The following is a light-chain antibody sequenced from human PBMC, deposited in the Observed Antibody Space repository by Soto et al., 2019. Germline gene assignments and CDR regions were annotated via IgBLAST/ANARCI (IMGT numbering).Light chain of an antibody. CDR1: QSIGSSY. Sequence: EIVLTQSPGTLSLSPGERATLSCRASQSIGSSYLAWYQQKPGQAPRLLIYGASNRATGISDRFSGSGSGTDFTLTITRLEPEDFAVYYCQQFDSSPFTFGPGTKVDIK. J-gene: IGKJ3*01. CDR3: QQFDSSPFT. CDR2: GAS. V-gene: IGKV3-20*01.